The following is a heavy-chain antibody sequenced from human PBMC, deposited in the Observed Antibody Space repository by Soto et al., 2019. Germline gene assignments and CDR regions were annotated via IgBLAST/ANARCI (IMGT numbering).Heavy chain of an antibody. J-gene: IGHJ4*02. CDR3: ASAGGLGAVAADY. CDR2: IYHSGST. D-gene: IGHD6-19*01. CDR1: GGSISSGGYS. V-gene: IGHV4-30-2*01. Sequence: QLQLQESGSGLVKPSQTLSLTCAVSGGSISSGGYSWSWIRQPPGQGLEWIGYIYHSGSTYYNPSLRSRVTISVERSKNQCSLKLSSVIAADTAVYYCASAGGLGAVAADYWGQGTLVTVSS.